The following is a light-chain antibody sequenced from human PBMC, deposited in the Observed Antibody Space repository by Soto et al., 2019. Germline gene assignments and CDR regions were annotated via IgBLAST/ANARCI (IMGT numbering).Light chain of an antibody. CDR1: QDISNY. CDR3: QQYNSYPRT. Sequence: DIQMTQSPSSLSASVGDRVTITCRTSQDISNYLAWYQQKPGKVPKLLIYAASTLQSGVPSRFSGSGYGTEFTLTISSLQSEDFAAYYCQQYNSYPRTFGQGTKVDIK. J-gene: IGKJ1*01. V-gene: IGKV1-27*01. CDR2: AAS.